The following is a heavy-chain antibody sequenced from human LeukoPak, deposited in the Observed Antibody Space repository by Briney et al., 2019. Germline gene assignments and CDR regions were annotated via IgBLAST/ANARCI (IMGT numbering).Heavy chain of an antibody. D-gene: IGHD6-13*01. CDR3: AKVSRRGAAAGYYFDY. J-gene: IGHJ4*02. CDR1: GFSLRSYV. Sequence: PGGSLRLSCAASGFSLRSYVMSWVRLAPGKGPQWVSGINTDGAWIYYVDSVKGRFTISRDNSENTLYLQMNSLRAEDTAVYYCAKVSRRGAAAGYYFDYWGQGTLVTVSS. CDR2: INTDGAWI. V-gene: IGHV3-23*01.